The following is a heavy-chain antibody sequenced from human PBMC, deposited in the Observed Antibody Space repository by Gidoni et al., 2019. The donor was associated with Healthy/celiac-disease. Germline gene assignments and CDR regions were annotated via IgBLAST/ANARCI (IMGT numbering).Heavy chain of an antibody. V-gene: IGHV3-48*02. CDR1: GFTFSSYS. CDR3: ARASWNDYVWGNSHDY. Sequence: EVHLVYSGCGLVQPAGSLRLSCSASGFTFSSYSMNWVRQAPGKGLEWVSYISSSSSTIYYADSVKGRFTISRDNAKNSLYLKMNSLRDEDTAVDYGARASWNDYVWGNSHDYWGQGTLVTVSS. CDR2: ISSSSSTI. D-gene: IGHD3-16*01. J-gene: IGHJ4*02.